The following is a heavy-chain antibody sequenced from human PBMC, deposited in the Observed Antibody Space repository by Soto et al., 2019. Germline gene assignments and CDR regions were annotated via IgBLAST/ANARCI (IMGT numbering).Heavy chain of an antibody. CDR1: GYKFDNYY. CDR2: IDPDDSYT. V-gene: IGHV5-10-1*01. D-gene: IGHD3-22*01. J-gene: IGHJ4*01. Sequence: PGESLKISCETSGYKFDNYYISWVRQKPGKGLECVGRIDPDDSYTKYSPSFQGHVTISVNKSISTAYLQWSSLKASDTAIYYCARHPVSYENSAYIEFWGDGTLVNVSS. CDR3: ARHPVSYENSAYIEF.